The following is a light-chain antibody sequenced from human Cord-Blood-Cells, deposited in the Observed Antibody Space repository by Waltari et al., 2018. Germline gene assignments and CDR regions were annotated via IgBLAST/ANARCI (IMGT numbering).Light chain of an antibody. V-gene: IGKV3-11*01. CDR3: QQRSNWPPWT. CDR2: DAS. Sequence: EIVLTQSPATLSLSPGARATLSCRASQSVSSYLAWYQQKPGHAPRLLIYDASNRATGIPARFSGSGSGTDFTLTISSLEPEDFAVYYCQQRSNWPPWTFGQGTKVEIK. CDR1: QSVSSY. J-gene: IGKJ1*01.